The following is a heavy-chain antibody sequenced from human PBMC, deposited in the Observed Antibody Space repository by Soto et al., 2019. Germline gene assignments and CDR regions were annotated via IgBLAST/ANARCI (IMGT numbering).Heavy chain of an antibody. CDR2: VHPNSGGT. V-gene: IGHV1-2*02. CDR1: GYTFSVYH. J-gene: IGHJ6*02. CDR3: AKELQRGMDV. Sequence: QVHLVQSGAEVKQPGASVKVSCKASGYTFSVYHMHWVRQAPGQGLVWMGWVHPNSGGTNYAQSFEGRVTMTRDTSINTADVELSRLSSDDTAVYYCAKELQRGMDVWGQGTTVTVSS. D-gene: IGHD4-4*01.